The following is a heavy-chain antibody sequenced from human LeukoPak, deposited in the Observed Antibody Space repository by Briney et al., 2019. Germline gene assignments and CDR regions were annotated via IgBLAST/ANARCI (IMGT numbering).Heavy chain of an antibody. CDR3: ARSRPTVTTEYYYYMDV. CDR2: IIPIFGTA. D-gene: IGHD4-11*01. Sequence: SVKVSCKASGGTFSSYAISWVRQAPGQGLEWMGGIIPIFGTANYAQKFQGRVTITAGESTSTAYMELSSLRSEDTAVYYCARSRPTVTTEYYYYMDVWGKGTTVTVSS. CDR1: GGTFSSYA. J-gene: IGHJ6*03. V-gene: IGHV1-69*13.